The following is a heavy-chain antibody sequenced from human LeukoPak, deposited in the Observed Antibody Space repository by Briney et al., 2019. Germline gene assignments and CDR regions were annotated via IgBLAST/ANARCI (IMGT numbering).Heavy chain of an antibody. CDR3: ARVQSPYGSGSYWTDY. J-gene: IGHJ4*02. V-gene: IGHV1-18*01. D-gene: IGHD3-10*01. CDR2: ISAYNGNT. CDR1: GGTFSSYG. Sequence: VASVKVSCKASGGTFSSYGISWVRQAPGQGLEWMGWISAYNGNTNYAQKLQGRVTMTTDTSTSTAYMELRSLRSDDTAVYYGARVQSPYGSGSYWTDYWGQGTLVTVSS.